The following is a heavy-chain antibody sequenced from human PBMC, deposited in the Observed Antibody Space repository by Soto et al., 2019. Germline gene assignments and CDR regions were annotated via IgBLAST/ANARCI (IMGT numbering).Heavy chain of an antibody. CDR2: INAGNGNT. V-gene: IGHV1-3*01. Sequence: ASVKVSCKASGYTFTSYAMHWVRHAPGQRLEWMGWINAGNGNTKYSQKFQGRVTITRDTSASTAYMELSSLRSEDTAVYYCAREYSSSWRNAFDIWGQGTMVTVSS. J-gene: IGHJ3*02. CDR1: GYTFTSYA. CDR3: AREYSSSWRNAFDI. D-gene: IGHD6-13*01.